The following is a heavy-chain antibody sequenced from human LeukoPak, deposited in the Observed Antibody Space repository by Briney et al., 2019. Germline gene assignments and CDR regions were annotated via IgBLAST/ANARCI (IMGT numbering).Heavy chain of an antibody. CDR2: IYYSGST. V-gene: IGHV4-59*11. CDR1: GGSISSHY. Sequence: PSETLSLTCTVSGGSISSHYWSWIRQPPGKGLEWIGYIYYSGSTNYNPSLKSRVTISVDTSKNQFSLKLSSVTAADTAVYYCASGDNWNYPGDYWGQGTLVTVSS. J-gene: IGHJ4*02. D-gene: IGHD1-7*01. CDR3: ASGDNWNYPGDY.